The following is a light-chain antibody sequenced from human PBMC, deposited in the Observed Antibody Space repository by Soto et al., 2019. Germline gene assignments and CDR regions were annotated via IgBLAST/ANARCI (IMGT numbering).Light chain of an antibody. CDR2: GAS. V-gene: IGKV3-20*01. Sequence: EVVLTQSPGTLSLSPGERATLSCRASQSISSGFLAWYQQKPGQAPRLLIYGASSRATGIPDRFSGSGSGTDFTLHSSRLEPEDCAVYFFQLLTFGGGTKVEIK. CDR3: QLLT. J-gene: IGKJ4*01. CDR1: QSISSGF.